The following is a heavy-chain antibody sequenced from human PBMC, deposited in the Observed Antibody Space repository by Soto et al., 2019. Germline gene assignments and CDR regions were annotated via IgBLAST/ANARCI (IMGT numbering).Heavy chain of an antibody. CDR3: ARGRYGDY. Sequence: QVHLVQSGAEVRKPGASVKVSCKGSGYTFTSYGIAWVRQAPGQGLEWMGWISAHNENTNSAQKIQGRVTVTRDTSTSTADMELRNLRSDDAAVYYCARGRYGDYWGQGALVTVSS. J-gene: IGHJ4*02. CDR1: GYTFTSYG. CDR2: ISAHNENT. V-gene: IGHV1-18*01. D-gene: IGHD1-1*01.